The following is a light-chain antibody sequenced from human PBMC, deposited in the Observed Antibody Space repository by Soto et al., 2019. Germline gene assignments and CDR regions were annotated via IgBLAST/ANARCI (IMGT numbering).Light chain of an antibody. Sequence: QPASVSGSPGQSITISCTGTNSDVGGYNYVSWYQQHPGKAPKLMIYEVSNRPSGVSNRFSGSKSGNTASLTISGLQAEDEADYYCSSYTITSTLEVFGGGTKLTVL. V-gene: IGLV2-14*01. CDR3: SSYTITSTLEV. J-gene: IGLJ2*01. CDR2: EVS. CDR1: NSDVGGYNY.